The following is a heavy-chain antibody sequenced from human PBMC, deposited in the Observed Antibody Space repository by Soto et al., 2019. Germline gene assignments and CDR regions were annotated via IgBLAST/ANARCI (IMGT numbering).Heavy chain of an antibody. V-gene: IGHV3-23*01. CDR1: GFTFSSYA. J-gene: IGHJ4*02. D-gene: IGHD6-19*01. Sequence: GGSLRLSCAASGFTFSSYAMTWVRQAPGKGLEWVSGISGSGATTSYADSVKGRFTVSRDNSKNTLYLQMTSLRAEDTAVYYCAKGGRQWLVTSDFNYWGQGALVTVSS. CDR2: ISGSGATT. CDR3: AKGGRQWLVTSDFNY.